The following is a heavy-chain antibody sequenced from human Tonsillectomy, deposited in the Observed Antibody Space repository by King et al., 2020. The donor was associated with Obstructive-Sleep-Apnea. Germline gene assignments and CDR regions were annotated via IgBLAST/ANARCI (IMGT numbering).Heavy chain of an antibody. V-gene: IGHV4-39*01. D-gene: IGHD1/OR15-1a*01. CDR1: GGFISSIPYY. CDR2: SFSDGHI. J-gene: IGHJ4*02. CDR3: ATEAGTRGSRYFDY. Sequence: QLQESGPELVKPSETLSLTCIVSGGFISSIPYYWFWIRQPPWNGLEWIGSSFSDGHIYYNPSLKGGVTISLDTYKNQFSLGLSAVTAAETAVYYCATEAGTRGSRYFDYWGQGTLVTVSS.